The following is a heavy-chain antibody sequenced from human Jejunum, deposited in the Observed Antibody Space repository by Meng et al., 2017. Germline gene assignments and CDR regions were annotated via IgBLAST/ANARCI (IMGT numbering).Heavy chain of an antibody. CDR2: IKSKRHGETT. D-gene: IGHD2-15*01. Sequence: GESLKISCAASGFGFNDAWMSWVRLAPGKGLEWVGRIKSKRHGETTDYAAPVKGRFTISRDDSKNTVYLQMSSLKTEDTAVYYCSTFYCSDGTCSQHFWGQGTLVTVSS. V-gene: IGHV3-15*01. J-gene: IGHJ4*02. CDR3: STFYCSDGTCSQHF. CDR1: GFGFNDAW.